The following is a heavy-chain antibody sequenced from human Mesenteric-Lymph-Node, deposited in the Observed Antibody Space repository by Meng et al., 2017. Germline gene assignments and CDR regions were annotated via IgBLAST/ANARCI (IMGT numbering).Heavy chain of an antibody. CDR2: IYHSGST. D-gene: IGHD6-13*01. Sequence: QGPLEGSGPGLVKPSETLALTCACSGGSISRINWWTWVRQPPGKGLEWIGEIYHSGSTNYNPSLKSRVTISVDKSKNQFSLKLSSVTAADTAVYYCARVAAAGNEWFDPWGQGTLVTVSS. V-gene: IGHV4-4*02. CDR1: GGSISRINW. J-gene: IGHJ5*02. CDR3: ARVAAAGNEWFDP.